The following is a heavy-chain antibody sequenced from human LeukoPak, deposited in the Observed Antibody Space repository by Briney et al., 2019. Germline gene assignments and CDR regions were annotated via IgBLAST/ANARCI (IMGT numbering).Heavy chain of an antibody. CDR3: ARDPRGGYSNYKVRGGNWFDP. CDR2: ISSSSSTI. V-gene: IGHV3-48*01. CDR1: GFTFSSYS. Sequence: PGRSLRLSCAASGFTFSSYSMNWVRQAPGKGLEWVSYISSSSSTIYYADSVKGRFTISRDNAKNSLYLQMNSLRAEDTAVYYCARDPRGGYSNYKVRGGNWFDPWGQGTLVTVSS. J-gene: IGHJ5*02. D-gene: IGHD4-11*01.